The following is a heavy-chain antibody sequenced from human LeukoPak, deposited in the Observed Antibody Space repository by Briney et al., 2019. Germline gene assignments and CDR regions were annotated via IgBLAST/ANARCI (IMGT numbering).Heavy chain of an antibody. Sequence: TSETLSLTCAVYGGSFSGYYWSWIRQPPGKGLEWIGEINHSGSTNYNPSLKSRVTISVDTSKNQFSLKLSSVTAADTAVYYCASGGSGLFDYWGQGTLVTVSS. CDR1: GGSFSGYY. D-gene: IGHD6-19*01. V-gene: IGHV4-34*01. J-gene: IGHJ4*02. CDR2: INHSGST. CDR3: ASGGSGLFDY.